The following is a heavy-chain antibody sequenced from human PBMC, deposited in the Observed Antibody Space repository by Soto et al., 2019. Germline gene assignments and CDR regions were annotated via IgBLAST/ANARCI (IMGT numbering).Heavy chain of an antibody. CDR3: ARSGGSYNFDS. V-gene: IGHV4-4*07. CDR2: IFVNGNT. CDR1: SGSVSTYY. Sequence: ETLSLTCTVASGSVSTYYWSWIRQPAGKGLEWIGRIFVNGNTNYNPSLRSRVTISVDTSKGQFSPNLTSVTAADTAVYFCARSGGSYNFDSWGQGILVTVSS. D-gene: IGHD1-1*01. J-gene: IGHJ4*02.